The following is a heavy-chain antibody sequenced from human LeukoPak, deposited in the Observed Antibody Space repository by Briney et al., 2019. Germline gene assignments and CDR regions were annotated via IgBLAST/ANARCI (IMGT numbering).Heavy chain of an antibody. V-gene: IGHV1-46*01. CDR3: ARSFPYGYSYANDAFDI. J-gene: IGHJ3*02. CDR1: GYTFTSYY. CDR2: INPSGGST. D-gene: IGHD5-18*01. Sequence: ASVKASCKASGYTFTSYYMHWVRQAPGQGLEWMGIINPSGGSTSYAQKFQGRVTMTRDMSTSTVYMELSSLRSEDTAVYYCARSFPYGYSYANDAFDIWGQGTMVTVSS.